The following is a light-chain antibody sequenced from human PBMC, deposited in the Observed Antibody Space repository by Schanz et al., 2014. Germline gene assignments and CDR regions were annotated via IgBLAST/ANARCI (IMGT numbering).Light chain of an antibody. CDR2: RNY. CDR1: SSNIGSNY. J-gene: IGLJ3*02. CDR3: AAWDDSLSGHWV. V-gene: IGLV1-47*01. Sequence: QSVLTQPPSASGTPGQRVTISCSGSSSNIGSNYVYWYQQLPGTAPKLLIYRNYQRPSGVPDRFSGSKSGTSASLAISGLRSEDEADYYCAAWDDSLSGHWVFGGGTKLTVL.